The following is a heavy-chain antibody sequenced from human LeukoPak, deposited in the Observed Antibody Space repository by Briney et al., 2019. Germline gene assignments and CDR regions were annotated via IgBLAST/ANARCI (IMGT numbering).Heavy chain of an antibody. CDR3: ARDLRYSYGFGFDY. J-gene: IGHJ4*02. D-gene: IGHD5-18*01. CDR2: ISYDGSNK. V-gene: IGHV3-30-3*01. Sequence: GGSLRLSCAASGNYWMHWVRQAPGKGLEWVAVISYDGSNKYYADSVKGRFTISRDNSKNTLYLQMNSLRAEDTAVYYCARDLRYSYGFGFDYWGQGTLVTVSS. CDR1: GNYW.